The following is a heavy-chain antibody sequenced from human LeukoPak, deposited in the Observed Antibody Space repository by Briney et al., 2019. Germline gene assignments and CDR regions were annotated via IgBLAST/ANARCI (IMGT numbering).Heavy chain of an antibody. CDR2: IRSKVNNYAT. V-gene: IGHV3-73*01. CDR1: GFTFSGSA. Sequence: GGSLKLSRAASGFTFSGSAMHCVRQASGKGLEWIGRIRSKVNNYATAYAASVKDRFTISRDDSRNTAYLQMNSLKTEDTAVYYCTTQYSSGPPGYWGQGTLVTVSS. D-gene: IGHD6-19*01. J-gene: IGHJ4*02. CDR3: TTQYSSGPPGY.